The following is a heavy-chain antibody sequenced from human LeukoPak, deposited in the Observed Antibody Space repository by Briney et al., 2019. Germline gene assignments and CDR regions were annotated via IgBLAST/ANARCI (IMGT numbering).Heavy chain of an antibody. CDR1: GYTFTSYG. V-gene: IGHV1-18*01. D-gene: IGHD2-2*01. Sequence: SVKVSCKASGYTFTSYGISWVRQTPGRGLVWMGWISAYSGNTNYAQKLQDRVTMTTDTFTSTAYMELRSLRSDDTAVYYCVRRSRTGNFDLWGRGTLVTVSS. CDR3: VRRSRTGNFDL. J-gene: IGHJ2*01. CDR2: ISAYSGNT.